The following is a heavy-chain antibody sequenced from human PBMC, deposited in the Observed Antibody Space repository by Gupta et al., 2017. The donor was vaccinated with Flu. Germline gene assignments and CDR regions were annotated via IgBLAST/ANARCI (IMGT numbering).Heavy chain of an antibody. CDR1: GFTFSSYG. CDR2: IWFDGSKK. CDR3: ARAGCSGGSCSHYYFGLDV. D-gene: IGHD2-15*01. V-gene: IGHV3-33*01. J-gene: IGHJ6*02. Sequence: QVQLVESGGGMVQPGRSLRLSCAASGFTFSSYGMHWVRQAPRKGLEWVAIIWFDGSKKFYADSVKGRFTISRDNSENTLYLQMNSLSAEDTAVYYCARAGCSGGSCSHYYFGLDVWGQGTTVTVSS.